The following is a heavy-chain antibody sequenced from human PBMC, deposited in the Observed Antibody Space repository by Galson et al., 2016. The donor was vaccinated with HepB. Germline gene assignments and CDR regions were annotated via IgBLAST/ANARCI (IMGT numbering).Heavy chain of an antibody. Sequence: SLRLSCAASGFTFSNYWMYWVRQAPGKGLVWISCINNDGSSTTYADSVKGRFTISRDNAKNTQYMQMNSLRAEDTAVYYCARGGFNHGLDVWGQGTTVTVSS. CDR3: ARGGFNHGLDV. CDR2: INNDGSST. V-gene: IGHV3-74*01. D-gene: IGHD3-10*01. J-gene: IGHJ6*02. CDR1: GFTFSNYW.